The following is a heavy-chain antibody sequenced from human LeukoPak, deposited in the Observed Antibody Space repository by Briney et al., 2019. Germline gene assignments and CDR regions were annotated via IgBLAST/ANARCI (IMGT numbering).Heavy chain of an antibody. V-gene: IGHV4-34*01. CDR3: ARRRGQLWVY. J-gene: IGHJ4*02. D-gene: IGHD5-18*01. Sequence: SETLSLTCAVYGGSFSGYYWSWIRQPPGKGLEWIGEINHSGSTNYNPSLKSRVTISVDTSKNQFSLKLSSVTAADTAVYYCARRRGQLWVYWGQGTLVTVSS. CDR1: GGSFSGYY. CDR2: INHSGST.